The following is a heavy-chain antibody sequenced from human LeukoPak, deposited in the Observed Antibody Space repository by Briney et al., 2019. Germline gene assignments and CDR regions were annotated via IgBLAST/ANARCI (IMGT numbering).Heavy chain of an antibody. Sequence: GESLKISCECSGYSFTTYWIGWVRQMPGKGLEWMGIIHPGDSDTRYSPSFQGQVTISADKSISTAYLQWSSLKASDTAMYYCARHRSSSTSYYDYWGQGTLVTVSS. V-gene: IGHV5-51*01. CDR2: IHPGDSDT. J-gene: IGHJ4*02. CDR1: GYSFTTYW. D-gene: IGHD2-2*01. CDR3: ARHRSSSTSYYDY.